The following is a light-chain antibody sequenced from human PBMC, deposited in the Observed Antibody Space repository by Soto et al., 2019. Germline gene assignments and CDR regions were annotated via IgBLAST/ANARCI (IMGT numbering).Light chain of an antibody. V-gene: IGKV1-39*01. CDR1: QSISSY. CDR3: QQSYSTPPT. J-gene: IGKJ1*01. Sequence: DSQRTQSPSSLSASVGDRVTITCRASQSISSYLNWYQQKPGKAPKLLIYAASSLQSGVPSRFSGSGSGTDFTLTISSLQPEDFATYYCQQSYSTPPTFAQGTKVDI. CDR2: AAS.